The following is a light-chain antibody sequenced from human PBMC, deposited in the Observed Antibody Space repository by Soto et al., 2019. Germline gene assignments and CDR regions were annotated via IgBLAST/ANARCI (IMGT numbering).Light chain of an antibody. CDR3: QQYYTAPLT. Sequence: DIVLSQSPDSLSVSLGEGYTISCKSSQSDLYSSNNKNFLAWFQQKPGQPPKLLLYWASTREDGVPDRFSGSGSGTCFTLSISSLQAEDVAVYYCQQYYTAPLTYGGGTKVDIK. CDR1: QSDLYSSNNKNF. CDR2: WAS. J-gene: IGKJ4*01. V-gene: IGKV4-1*01.